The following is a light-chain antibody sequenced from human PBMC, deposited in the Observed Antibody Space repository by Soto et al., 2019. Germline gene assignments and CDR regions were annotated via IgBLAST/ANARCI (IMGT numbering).Light chain of an antibody. CDR1: SSDVGGYNY. V-gene: IGLV2-14*03. CDR2: DVS. Sequence: SVLTQPASVSGSPGQSITIRCTGTSSDVGGYNYVSWYQQHPGKAPKLIIYDVSNRPSGVSNRFSGSKSGNTASLTISGLQAEDEADYYCSSYTSSSTYVFGTGTKVTVL. J-gene: IGLJ1*01. CDR3: SSYTSSSTYV.